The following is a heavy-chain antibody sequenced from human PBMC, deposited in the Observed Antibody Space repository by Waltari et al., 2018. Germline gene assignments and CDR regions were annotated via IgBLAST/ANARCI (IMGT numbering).Heavy chain of an antibody. CDR1: GGSFSGYY. D-gene: IGHD3-3*01. J-gene: IGHJ4*02. CDR2: INHSGST. CDR3: ARALRFLESDYFDY. V-gene: IGHV4-34*01. Sequence: QAQLQQWGAGLLKPSETLSLTCAVYGGSFSGYYWSWIRQPPGKGLEWMGEINHSGSTNYTPSLKSRVTISVDTSKNQFSLKLSSVTAADTAVYYCARALRFLESDYFDYWGQGTLVTVSS.